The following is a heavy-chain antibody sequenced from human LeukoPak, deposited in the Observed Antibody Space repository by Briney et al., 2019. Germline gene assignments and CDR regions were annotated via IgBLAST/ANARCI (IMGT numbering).Heavy chain of an antibody. J-gene: IGHJ4*02. D-gene: IGHD6-13*01. V-gene: IGHV4-59*08. CDR1: GGSINSYY. CDR3: ARHRGGSSSWYILDY. CDR2: IYYSGST. Sequence: SETLSPTCTVSGGSINSYYWSWIRQPPGKGLEWIGYIYYSGSTNYNPSVKSRVTISVDTSKNQFSLKLSSVTAADTAVYYCARHRGGSSSWYILDYWGQGTLVTVSS.